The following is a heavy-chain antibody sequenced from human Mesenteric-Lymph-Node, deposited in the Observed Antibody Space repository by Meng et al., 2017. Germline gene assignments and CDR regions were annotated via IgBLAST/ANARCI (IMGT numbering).Heavy chain of an antibody. V-gene: IGHV3-30*04. J-gene: IGHJ6*02. CDR1: GFTFSSYA. Sequence: GESLKISCAASGFTFSSYAMSWVRQAPGKGLEWVAVISYDGSNKYYADSVKGRFTISRDNSKNTLYLKMNSLRAEDTAVYYCARDEDDILTGYYKRYYYYGMDVWGQGTTVTVSS. CDR3: ARDEDDILTGYYKRYYYYGMDV. CDR2: ISYDGSNK. D-gene: IGHD3-9*01.